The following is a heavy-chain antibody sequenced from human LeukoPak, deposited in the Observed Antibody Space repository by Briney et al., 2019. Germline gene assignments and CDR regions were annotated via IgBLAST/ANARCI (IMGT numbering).Heavy chain of an antibody. Sequence: MTSETLSLTCAVYGGSFSGYYWGWIRQPPGKGLEWIGEINHSGSTNYNPSLKGRVTISVDTSKNQFSLKLSSVTAADTAVYYCARGQKSTTGSGYLRANWFDPWGQGTLVTVSS. D-gene: IGHD3-3*01. CDR1: GGSFSGYY. CDR3: ARGQKSTTGSGYLRANWFDP. CDR2: INHSGST. J-gene: IGHJ5*02. V-gene: IGHV4-34*01.